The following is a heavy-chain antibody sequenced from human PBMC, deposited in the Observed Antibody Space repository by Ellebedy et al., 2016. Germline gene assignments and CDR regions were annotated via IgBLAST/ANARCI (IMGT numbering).Heavy chain of an antibody. D-gene: IGHD3/OR15-3a*01. CDR3: AKDGRRGYFDL. V-gene: IGHV3-33*06. Sequence: GESLKISCAASGFTFSSYAMHWVRQAPGKGLEWVAVIWYDGSNKYYADSVKGRFTISRDNSKNTLYLQMNSLRAEDTAVYHCAKDGRRGYFDLWGRGTLVTVSS. J-gene: IGHJ2*01. CDR1: GFTFSSYA. CDR2: IWYDGSNK.